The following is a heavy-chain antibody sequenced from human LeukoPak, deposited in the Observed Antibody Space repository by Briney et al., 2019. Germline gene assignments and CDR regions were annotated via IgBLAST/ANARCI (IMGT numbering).Heavy chain of an antibody. Sequence: ASVKVSCKASGYTFTSYGISWVRQAPGQGLEWMGWISAYNGNTNYAQKLQGRVTMTTDTSTSTAYMELRSLRSDDTAVYYCARRGRAAAGPPYYYYGMDVWGQGTTVTVSS. CDR3: ARRGRAAAGPPYYYYGMDV. CDR1: GYTFTSYG. V-gene: IGHV1-18*01. D-gene: IGHD6-13*01. CDR2: ISAYNGNT. J-gene: IGHJ6*02.